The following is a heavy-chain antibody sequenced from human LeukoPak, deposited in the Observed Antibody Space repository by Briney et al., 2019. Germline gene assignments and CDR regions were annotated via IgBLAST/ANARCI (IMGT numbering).Heavy chain of an antibody. CDR2: IYYSGTT. V-gene: IGHV4-59*01. CDR1: GGSISGYY. D-gene: IGHD6-19*01. J-gene: IGHJ4*02. CDR3: ARMTSYSSGCYFDY. Sequence: PSETLSLTCTVTGGSISGYYWSWIRQPPGKGLEWIGFIYYSGTTNYNPSLKSGVIVSVDTSKNQFSLMLSSVTAADTAVYYCARMTSYSSGCYFDYWGRGTLVTVSS.